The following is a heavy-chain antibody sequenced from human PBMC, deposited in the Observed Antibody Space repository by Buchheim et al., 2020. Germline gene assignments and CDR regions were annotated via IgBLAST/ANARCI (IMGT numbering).Heavy chain of an antibody. V-gene: IGHV3-30*04. J-gene: IGHJ4*02. CDR3: ARARGYSSFDY. Sequence: QVQLVESGGGVVQPGRSLRLSCAASGFTFSSYAMHWVRQAPGKGLEWVAVISYDGSNKYYADSVKGRFTISRDNSKNTLYLQMNSLRAEDTAVYYCARARGYSSFDYWGQGTL. CDR1: GFTFSSYA. D-gene: IGHD5-18*01. CDR2: ISYDGSNK.